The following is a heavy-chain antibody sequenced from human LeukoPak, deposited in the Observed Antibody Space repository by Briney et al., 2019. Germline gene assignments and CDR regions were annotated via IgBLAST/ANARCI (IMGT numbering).Heavy chain of an antibody. CDR3: ARHFGYGGNYGVDY. Sequence: SETLSLTCTVSGGSISSGGYYWSWIRQHPGKGLEWIGYIYYSGSTYYNPSLKSRVTISVDTSKNQFSLKLSSVTAADTAVYYCARHFGYGGNYGVDYWGQGTLVTVSS. CDR1: GGSISSGGYY. D-gene: IGHD1-26*01. CDR2: IYYSGST. J-gene: IGHJ4*02. V-gene: IGHV4-31*03.